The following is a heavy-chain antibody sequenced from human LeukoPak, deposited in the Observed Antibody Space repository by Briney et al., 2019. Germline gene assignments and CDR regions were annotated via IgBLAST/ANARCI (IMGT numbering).Heavy chain of an antibody. V-gene: IGHV4-59*01. Sequence: PSETLSRNCTVSGVTSSSYYWIWLRQPPGKGLEWIGYIYYSGSTNYNPSLKSRVSISVDTSKNQFSLKLSSVTAADTAVYYCARGVGVGTMVRGVSPDYWGQGTLVTVSS. CDR3: ARGVGVGTMVRGVSPDY. CDR1: GVTSSSYY. J-gene: IGHJ4*02. CDR2: IYYSGST. D-gene: IGHD3-10*01.